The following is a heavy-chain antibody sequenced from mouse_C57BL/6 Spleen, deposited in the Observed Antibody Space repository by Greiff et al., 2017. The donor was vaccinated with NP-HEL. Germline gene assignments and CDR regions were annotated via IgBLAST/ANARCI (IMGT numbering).Heavy chain of an antibody. J-gene: IGHJ2*01. D-gene: IGHD1-1*01. V-gene: IGHV1-82*01. Sequence: VQLQQSGPELVKPGASVKISCKASGYAFSSSWMNWVKQRPGKGLEWIGRIYPGDGDTNYNGNVKGRVTLTADKSSSTAYMQLSSLTSEDSAVYFCASSADYYGSSPRYWGQGTTLTVSS. CDR1: GYAFSSSW. CDR3: ASSADYYGSSPRY. CDR2: IYPGDGDT.